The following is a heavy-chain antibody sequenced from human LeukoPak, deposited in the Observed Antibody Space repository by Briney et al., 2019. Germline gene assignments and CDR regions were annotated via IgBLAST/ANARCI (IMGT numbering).Heavy chain of an antibody. CDR2: INSDGSST. J-gene: IGHJ6*02. V-gene: IGHV3-74*01. D-gene: IGHD2-2*01. Sequence: GGSLRLSCAASGFTFSSYWMHWVRQAPGKGLVWVSRINSDGSSTSYADSVKGRFTISRDNAKNTLYLQMNSLRAEDTAVYYCARGSPDIVVVPAAMNYYYYGMDVWGQGTTVTVSS. CDR1: GFTFSSYW. CDR3: ARGSPDIVVVPAAMNYYYYGMDV.